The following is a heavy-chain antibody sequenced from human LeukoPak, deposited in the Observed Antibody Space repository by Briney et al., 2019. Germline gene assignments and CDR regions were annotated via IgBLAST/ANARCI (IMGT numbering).Heavy chain of an antibody. V-gene: IGHV4-34*01. J-gene: IGHJ4*02. CDR2: INHSGSTT. Sequence: SETLSLTCAVYGGSFNGYYWSWIRQPPGKGLEWIGEINHSGSTTNYNPSLKSRVTISVDTSMRQFSLKLSPVTAADTALYYCANVEMATAYFAYWGQGALVTVSS. CDR3: ANVEMATAYFAY. CDR1: GGSFNGYY. D-gene: IGHD5-18*01.